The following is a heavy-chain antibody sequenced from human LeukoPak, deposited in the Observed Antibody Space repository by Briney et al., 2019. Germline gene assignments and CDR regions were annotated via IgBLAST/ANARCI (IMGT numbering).Heavy chain of an antibody. Sequence: SETLSLTCTVSGGSISSSSYYWGWIRQPPGKGLEWIGSIYYSGSTYYNPSLKSRVTISVDTSKNQFSLKLSSVTAADTAVYYCARDILTGYLNWFDPWGQGTLVTVSS. V-gene: IGHV4-39*07. CDR3: ARDILTGYLNWFDP. CDR1: GGSISSSSYY. D-gene: IGHD3-9*01. J-gene: IGHJ5*02. CDR2: IYYSGST.